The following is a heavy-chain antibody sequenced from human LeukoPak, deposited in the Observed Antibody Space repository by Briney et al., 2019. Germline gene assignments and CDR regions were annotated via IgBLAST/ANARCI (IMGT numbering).Heavy chain of an antibody. CDR1: GGSISSSSYY. D-gene: IGHD5-12*01. Sequence: SETLSLTCTVSGGSISSSSYYWSWIRQPPGKGLEWIGSIYYSGSTYYNPSLKSRVTISVDKSKNQFSLKLSSVTAADTAVYYCARGMESGYSGYDSGFDYWGQGTLVTVSS. V-gene: IGHV4-39*07. CDR2: IYYSGST. J-gene: IGHJ4*02. CDR3: ARGMESGYSGYDSGFDY.